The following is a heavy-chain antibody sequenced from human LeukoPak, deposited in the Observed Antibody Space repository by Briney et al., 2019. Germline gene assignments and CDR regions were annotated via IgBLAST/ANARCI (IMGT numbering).Heavy chain of an antibody. CDR2: IYYSGST. V-gene: IGHV4-39*01. CDR3: ARHRRRLGELSLYDY. D-gene: IGHD3-16*02. J-gene: IGHJ4*02. Sequence: SETLSLTCTVSGGSISSSSYYWGWIRQPPGKGLEWIGSIYYSGSTYYNPSLKSRVTISVDTSKNQFSLKLSSVTAADTAVYYCARHRRRLGELSLYDYWGQGTLVTVSS. CDR1: GGSISSSSYY.